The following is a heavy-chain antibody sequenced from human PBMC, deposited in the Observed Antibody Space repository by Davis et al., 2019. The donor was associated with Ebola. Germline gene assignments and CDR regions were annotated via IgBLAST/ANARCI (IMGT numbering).Heavy chain of an antibody. J-gene: IGHJ4*02. V-gene: IGHV3-21*01. CDR2: ISSSSSYI. Sequence: GESLKISCAASGFTFSSYSMNWVRQAPGKGLEWVSSISSSSSYIYYADSVKGRFTISRDNAKNSLYLQMNSLRAEDTAVYYCARDGGGGYFDYWGQGTLVTVSS. D-gene: IGHD3-16*01. CDR3: ARDGGGGYFDY. CDR1: GFTFSSYS.